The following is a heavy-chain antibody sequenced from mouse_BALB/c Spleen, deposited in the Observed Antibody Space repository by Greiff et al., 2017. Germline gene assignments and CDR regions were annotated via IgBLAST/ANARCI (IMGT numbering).Heavy chain of an antibody. J-gene: IGHJ1*01. CDR1: GFTFSSYA. Sequence: EVQRVESGGGLVKPGGSLKLSCAASGFTFSSYAMSWVRQTPEKRLEWVASISSGGSTYYPDSVKGRFTISRDNARNILYLQMSSLRSEDTAMYYCARGEDYYWYFDVWGAGTTVTVSS. V-gene: IGHV5-6-5*01. CDR2: ISSGGST. CDR3: ARGEDYYWYFDV. D-gene: IGHD2-4*01.